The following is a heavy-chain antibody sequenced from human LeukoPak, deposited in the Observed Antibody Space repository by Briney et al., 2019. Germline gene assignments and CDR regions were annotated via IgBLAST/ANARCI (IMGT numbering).Heavy chain of an antibody. D-gene: IGHD3-22*01. CDR3: ARVNSGYFGSDY. J-gene: IGHJ4*02. V-gene: IGHV1-18*04. Sequence: ASVKVSCKASGYTFIDYYIHWVRQAPGQGLEWMGWISVYNGNTNYAQKLQGRVTMTTDTSTSTAYMELRSLRSDDTAVYYCARVNSGYFGSDYWGQGTLVTVSS. CDR2: ISVYNGNT. CDR1: GYTFIDYY.